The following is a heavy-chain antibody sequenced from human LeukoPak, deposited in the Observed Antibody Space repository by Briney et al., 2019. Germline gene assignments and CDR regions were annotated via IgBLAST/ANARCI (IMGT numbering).Heavy chain of an antibody. CDR1: GFTFSNYA. CDR3: AKVNHDFWSGYLVGGWFLGWFDP. Sequence: PGGSLRLSCAASGFTFSNYAFHWVRQPPGKGLEWAAVISYEGSVTYYADSVKGRFTISRDNSKNTLYLQMNSLRAEDTAVYYCAKVNHDFWSGYLVGGWFLGWFDPWGQGTLVTVSS. CDR2: ISYEGSVT. V-gene: IGHV3-30*04. D-gene: IGHD3-3*01. J-gene: IGHJ5*02.